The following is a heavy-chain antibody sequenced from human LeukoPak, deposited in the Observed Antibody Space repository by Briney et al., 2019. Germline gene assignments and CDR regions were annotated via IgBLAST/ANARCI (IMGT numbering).Heavy chain of an antibody. Sequence: SETLSLTCTVSGGSISSGGYYWSWIRPHPGKGLEWIVYIYYSGSTYYNPSLKSRVTISVDTSKNQFSLKLSSVTAADTAVYYCAREVRYFDTHTYMDVWGQGTTVTVSS. CDR3: AREVRYFDTHTYMDV. V-gene: IGHV4-31*03. D-gene: IGHD3-9*01. CDR1: GGSISSGGYY. CDR2: IYYSGST. J-gene: IGHJ6*03.